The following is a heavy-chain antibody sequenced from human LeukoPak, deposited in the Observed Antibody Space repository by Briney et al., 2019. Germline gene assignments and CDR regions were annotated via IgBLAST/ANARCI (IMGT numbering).Heavy chain of an antibody. CDR1: GGSISSSSSY. CDR2: IHYSGST. V-gene: IGHV4-39*07. J-gene: IGHJ4*02. Sequence: SETLSLTCTVSGGSISSSSSYWGWIRQPPGKGLEWIGSIHYSGSTYYNPSLKSRVTMSVDTSKNQLSLKVISVTAADTAVYYCARGVIASGGNDFDYWGQGTLVTVSS. CDR3: ARGVIASGGNDFDY. D-gene: IGHD6-13*01.